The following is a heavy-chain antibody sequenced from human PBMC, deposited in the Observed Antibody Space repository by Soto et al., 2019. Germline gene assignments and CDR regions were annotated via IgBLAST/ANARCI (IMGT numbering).Heavy chain of an antibody. CDR1: GGTFSSYT. J-gene: IGHJ4*02. V-gene: IGHV1-69*06. D-gene: IGHD2-21*01. CDR2: IIPIFGTA. CDR3: ARDRDGYSIRHFDY. Sequence: QVQLVQSGAEVKKPGSSVKVSCKASGGTFSSYTISWVRQAPGQGLEWMGGIIPIFGTANYAQKFQGRVTITADKSTSTAYMELISLRSEDTALYYCARDRDGYSIRHFDYWGQGPLVTVSS.